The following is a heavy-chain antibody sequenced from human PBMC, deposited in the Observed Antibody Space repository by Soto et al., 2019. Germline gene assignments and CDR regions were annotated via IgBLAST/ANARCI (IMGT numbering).Heavy chain of an antibody. CDR2: ISSSSSYI. D-gene: IGHD1-26*01. J-gene: IGHJ4*02. Sequence: GESLKISCAASGFTFSSYSMNWVRQAPGKGLEWVSSISSSSSYIYYADSVKGRFTISRDNAKNSLYLQMNSLRAEDTAVYYCAREAVVGALYDYWGQGTLVTVSS. CDR3: AREAVVGALYDY. CDR1: GFTFSSYS. V-gene: IGHV3-21*01.